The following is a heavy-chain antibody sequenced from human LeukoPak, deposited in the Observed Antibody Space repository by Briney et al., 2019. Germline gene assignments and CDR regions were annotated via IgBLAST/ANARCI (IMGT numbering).Heavy chain of an antibody. CDR1: GFTFSDYA. J-gene: IGHJ6*03. Sequence: GGSLRLSCAASGFTFSDYAMSWVRQAPGGGLEWVSAISGSGDKTFHADSVKGRFTTSRDNSKNTLSLQMSSLRVEDAAVYFCAKDTSAWWYHRAYMNVWGTGTTVTVSS. D-gene: IGHD2-15*01. V-gene: IGHV3-23*01. CDR3: AKDTSAWWYHRAYMNV. CDR2: ISGSGDKT.